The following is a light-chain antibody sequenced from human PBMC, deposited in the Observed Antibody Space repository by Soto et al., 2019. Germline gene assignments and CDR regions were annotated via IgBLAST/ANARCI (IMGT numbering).Light chain of an antibody. Sequence: QSVLNQPPSSSVSPGQSVTISCTGTSSDVGGYNYVSWYQQHPGKAPKLMIYGVTNRPSGVSNRFSGSKTGNTASLIISGLQAEDEAYYYCFSHRGGDSHVFGTGNKVTVL. CDR3: FSHRGGDSHV. V-gene: IGLV2-14*01. J-gene: IGLJ1*01. CDR2: GVT. CDR1: SSDVGGYNY.